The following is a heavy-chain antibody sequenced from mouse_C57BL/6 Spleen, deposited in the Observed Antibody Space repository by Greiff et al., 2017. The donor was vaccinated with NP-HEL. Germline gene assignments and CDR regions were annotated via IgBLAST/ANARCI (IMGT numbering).Heavy chain of an antibody. CDR1: GYAFSSYW. CDR2: IYPGDGDT. Sequence: VQLQQSGAELVKPGASVKISCKASGYAFSSYWMNWVKQRPGKGLEWIGQIYPGDGDTNYNGKFKGKATLTADKSSSTAYMQLSSLTSEDSAVYFCATGYYGSSALYYWGQGTTLTVSS. D-gene: IGHD1-1*01. V-gene: IGHV1-80*01. CDR3: ATGYYGSSALYY. J-gene: IGHJ2*01.